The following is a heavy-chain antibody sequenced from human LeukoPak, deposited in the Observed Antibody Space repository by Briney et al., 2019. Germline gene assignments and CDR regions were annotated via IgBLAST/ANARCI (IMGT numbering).Heavy chain of an antibody. V-gene: IGHV4-34*01. CDR2: INHSGNT. D-gene: IGHD2-21*02. CDR3: ARESEETDFDY. CDR1: GGSFSGYY. J-gene: IGHJ4*02. Sequence: PSETLSLTCAVYGGSFSGYYWSWIRQPPGKGLERIGEINHSGNTRYNPSLKSRVSMSADTSKNQFSLKVRSVTAADTAVYYCARESEETDFDYWGQGTLVTVSS.